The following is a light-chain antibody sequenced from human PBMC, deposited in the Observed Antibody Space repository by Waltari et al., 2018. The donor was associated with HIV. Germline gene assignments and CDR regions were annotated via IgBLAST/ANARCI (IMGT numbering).Light chain of an antibody. Sequence: QSALTQPASVSGSPGQSITISSTGTSSDGGGYNLVSWYQQHPGKAPKLMIYEVSKRPSGVSNRFSGSKSGNTASLTISGLQAEDEADYYCCAYAGSTTYVIFGGGTKLTVL. V-gene: IGLV2-23*02. CDR2: EVS. CDR3: CAYAGSTTYVI. J-gene: IGLJ2*01. CDR1: SSDGGGYNL.